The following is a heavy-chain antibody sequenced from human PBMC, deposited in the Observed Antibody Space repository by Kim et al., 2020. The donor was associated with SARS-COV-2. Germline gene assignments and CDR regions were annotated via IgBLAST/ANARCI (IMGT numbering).Heavy chain of an antibody. D-gene: IGHD5-18*01. V-gene: IGHV3-23*01. J-gene: IGHJ4*02. CDR2: ISGSGGST. CDR1: GFTFSSYA. CDR3: AKTAPAGREDYYYFDY. Sequence: GGSLRLSCAASGFTFSSYAMSWVRQAPGKGLEWVSAISGSGGSTYYADSVKGRFTISRDNSKNTLYLQMNSLRAEDTAVYYCAKTAPAGREDYYYFDYWGQGTLVTVSS.